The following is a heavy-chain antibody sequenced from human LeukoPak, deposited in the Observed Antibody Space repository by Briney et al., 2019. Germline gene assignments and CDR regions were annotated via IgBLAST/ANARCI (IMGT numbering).Heavy chain of an antibody. Sequence: SVKVSCKASGGTFSSYAISWVRQAPGQGLEWMGGIIPIFGTANYAQKFQGRVTITADESTSTAYMELSSLRSEDTAVYYCARETGLGYSGSQGAFDIWGQGTVVTVSS. D-gene: IGHD1-26*01. CDR1: GGTFSSYA. CDR3: ARETGLGYSGSQGAFDI. J-gene: IGHJ3*02. CDR2: IIPIFGTA. V-gene: IGHV1-69*13.